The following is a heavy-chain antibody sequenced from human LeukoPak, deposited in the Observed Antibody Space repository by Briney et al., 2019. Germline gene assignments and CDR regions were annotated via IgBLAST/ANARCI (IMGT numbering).Heavy chain of an antibody. D-gene: IGHD3-3*01. Sequence: ASVKVSCKASGYTFTSYGISWVRQAPGQGLEWMGWISAYNGNTNYAQKPQGRVTMTTDTSTSTAYMELRSLRSDDTAVYYCAATYYDFWSGSPNWFDPWGQGTLVTVSS. J-gene: IGHJ5*02. CDR2: ISAYNGNT. V-gene: IGHV1-18*01. CDR3: AATYYDFWSGSPNWFDP. CDR1: GYTFTSYG.